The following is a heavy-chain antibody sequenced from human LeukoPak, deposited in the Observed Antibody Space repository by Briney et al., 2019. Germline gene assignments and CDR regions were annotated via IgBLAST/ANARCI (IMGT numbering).Heavy chain of an antibody. CDR1: GFTFSSYE. J-gene: IGHJ3*02. CDR2: ISSSGSTI. Sequence: GGSLRLSCAASGFTFSSYEMNWVRQAPGKGLEWVSYISSSGSTIYYADSVKGRFTISRDNAKNSLYLQMNSLRAEDTAVYYCASEVNVVMPADAFDIWGQGTMVTVSS. V-gene: IGHV3-48*03. D-gene: IGHD3-22*01. CDR3: ASEVNVVMPADAFDI.